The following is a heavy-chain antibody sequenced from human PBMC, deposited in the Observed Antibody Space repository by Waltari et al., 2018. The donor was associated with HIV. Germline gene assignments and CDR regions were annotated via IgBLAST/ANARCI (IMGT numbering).Heavy chain of an antibody. J-gene: IGHJ5*02. CDR2: FNPNSGGT. CDR3: ARDGVVGAPNWFDP. Sequence: QVQLVQSGADVKKPGATVKVSCKASGHTFTGYHMPWMRPAPGQGLEWMGRFNPNSGGTNYAQKFQGRVTMTGDTSISTAYMELSRLTSDDTAVYYCARDGVVGAPNWFDPWGQGTLVTVSS. D-gene: IGHD2-15*01. V-gene: IGHV1-2*06. CDR1: GHTFTGYH.